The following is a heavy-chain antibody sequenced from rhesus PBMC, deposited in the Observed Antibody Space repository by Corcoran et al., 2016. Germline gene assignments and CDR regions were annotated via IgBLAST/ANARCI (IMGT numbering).Heavy chain of an antibody. D-gene: IGHD6-31*01. V-gene: IGHV4-160*01. CDR1: GGSISSNH. CDR2: IYGSGGST. J-gene: IGHJ2*01. CDR3: ARVVDSSGSTYFDL. Sequence: QVQLQESGPGLVKPSETLSLTCAVSGGSISSNHWSWLPQAPGTGLEWIGRIYGSGGSTDYNPSLKSRVTISTDTSKNQFSLKLSSVTAADTAVYYCARVVDSSGSTYFDLWGPGTPITISS.